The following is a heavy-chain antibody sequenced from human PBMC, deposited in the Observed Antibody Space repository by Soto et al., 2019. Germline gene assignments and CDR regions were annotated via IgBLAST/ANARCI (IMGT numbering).Heavy chain of an antibody. D-gene: IGHD3-10*01. J-gene: IGHJ3*02. Sequence: SETLSLTCTVSGGSISSGGYYWSWIRQHPGKGLEWIGYIYYSGSTYYSPSLKSRVTISVDTSKNQFSLKLSSVTAADAAVYYCGRNEPYYYGSGIYYKHAFNSWGQGKMFTVSS. CDR2: IYYSGST. CDR3: GRNEPYYYGSGIYYKHAFNS. V-gene: IGHV4-39*01. CDR1: GGSISSGGYY.